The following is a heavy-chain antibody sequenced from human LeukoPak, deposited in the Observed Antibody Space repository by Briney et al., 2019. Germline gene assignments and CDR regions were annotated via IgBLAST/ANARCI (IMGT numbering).Heavy chain of an antibody. J-gene: IGHJ4*02. Sequence: GGSLRLSCAAFGFTFSSYWTSWVRQAPGKGLEWVANIKQDGSEKYYVDSVKGRFTVSRDNAKNSLYLQMNSLRAEDTAVYYCAREGYCSGGSCYDPFGYWGQGTLVTVSS. CDR2: IKQDGSEK. CDR1: GFTFSSYW. D-gene: IGHD2-15*01. CDR3: AREGYCSGGSCYDPFGY. V-gene: IGHV3-7*01.